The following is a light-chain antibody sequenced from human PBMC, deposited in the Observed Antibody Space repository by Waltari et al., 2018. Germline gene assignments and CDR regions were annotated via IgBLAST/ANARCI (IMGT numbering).Light chain of an antibody. CDR3: SSYAGSNNWV. CDR2: DVS. CDR1: SSDVGYYNY. V-gene: IGLV2-8*01. J-gene: IGLJ3*02. Sequence: QSALTQPPSASGSPGQSVTISCTGTSSDVGYYNYVSWYQQHPGKAPKLMIFDVSKRPSGVPDRFSGSKSGNTASLTVSGLQADDEADYYCSSYAGSNNWVFGGGTKLTVL.